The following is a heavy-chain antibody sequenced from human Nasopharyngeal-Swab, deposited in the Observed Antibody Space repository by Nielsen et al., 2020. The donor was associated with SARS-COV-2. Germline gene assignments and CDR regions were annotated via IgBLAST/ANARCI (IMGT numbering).Heavy chain of an antibody. CDR3: ARGTNYDFWSGYYHPYGMDV. V-gene: IGHV4-31*03. Sequence: SETLSLTCTVSGGSISSGGYYWSWIRQHPGKGLEWIGYIYYSGSTYYNPSLKSRVTISVDTPKDQFSLKLSSVTAADTAVYYCARGTNYDFWSGYYHPYGMDVWGQGTTVTVSS. CDR1: GGSISSGGYY. D-gene: IGHD3-3*01. CDR2: IYYSGST. J-gene: IGHJ6*02.